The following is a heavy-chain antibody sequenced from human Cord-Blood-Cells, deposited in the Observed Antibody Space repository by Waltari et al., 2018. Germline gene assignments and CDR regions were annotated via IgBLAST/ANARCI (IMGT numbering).Heavy chain of an antibody. Sequence: EVQLVESGGGLIQPGGSLRLSCAASGFTVSSNYMGWVRQAPGKGLEWVSVIYGGGSTYYADSVKGRFTISRDNSKNTLYLQMNSLRAEDTAVYYCAREFYSGSYYFDYWGQGTLVTVSS. V-gene: IGHV3-53*01. D-gene: IGHD1-26*01. CDR2: IYGGGST. CDR3: AREFYSGSYYFDY. J-gene: IGHJ4*02. CDR1: GFTVSSNY.